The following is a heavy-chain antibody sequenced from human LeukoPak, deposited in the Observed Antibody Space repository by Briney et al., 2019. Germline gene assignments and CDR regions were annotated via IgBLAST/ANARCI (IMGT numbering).Heavy chain of an antibody. J-gene: IGHJ6*02. D-gene: IGHD6-13*01. V-gene: IGHV3-21*01. Sequence: PGGSLRLSCAASGFTFSSYSMNWVRQAPGKGLEWVSYISSSSSFIYYADSVKGRFTISRDNAKNSLYLQMSSLRAEDTAVYYCARDLQLEFRKYYYYYYGMDVWGQGTTVTVSS. CDR2: ISSSSSFI. CDR1: GFTFSSYS. CDR3: ARDLQLEFRKYYYYYYGMDV.